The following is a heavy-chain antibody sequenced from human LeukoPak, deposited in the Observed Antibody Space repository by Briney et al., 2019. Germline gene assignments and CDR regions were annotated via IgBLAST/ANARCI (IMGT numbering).Heavy chain of an antibody. CDR3: ARDRSSSRWYSGASDY. J-gene: IGHJ4*02. V-gene: IGHV4-4*07. CDR1: GGSISSYY. CDR2: IYTSGST. Sequence: SETLSLTCTVSGGSISSYYWSWIRQPAGKGLEWIGRIYTSGSTNYNPSLKSRVTMSVDTSKNQFSLKLSSVTAADTAVYYCARDRSSSRWYSGASDYWGQGTLVTVSS. D-gene: IGHD6-13*01.